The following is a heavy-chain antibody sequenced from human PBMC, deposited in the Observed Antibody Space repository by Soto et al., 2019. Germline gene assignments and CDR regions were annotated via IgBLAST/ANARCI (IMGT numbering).Heavy chain of an antibody. Sequence: SETLSLTCAVYGGSFSGYYWSWIRQPPGKGLEWIGEINHSGSTNYNPSLKSRVTISVDTSKNQFSLKLSSVTAADTAVYYCARATEVVVAATGYYFDYWGQGTLVTVSS. J-gene: IGHJ4*02. CDR1: GGSFSGYY. CDR2: INHSGST. CDR3: ARATEVVVAATGYYFDY. D-gene: IGHD2-15*01. V-gene: IGHV4-34*01.